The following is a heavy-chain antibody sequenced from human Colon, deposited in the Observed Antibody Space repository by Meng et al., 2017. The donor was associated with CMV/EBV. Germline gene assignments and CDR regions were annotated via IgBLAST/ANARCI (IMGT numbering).Heavy chain of an antibody. V-gene: IGHV3-53*01. CDR1: GISVSGNY. Sequence: SCVVSGISVSGNYMTWVRQAPGKGLEWLSVIYSTGRTFYADSAKGRFTVSRDESKNTVFLQMNNLRTEDTAVYYCARNRLECGGDCYFADSWGQGTQVTVSS. D-gene: IGHD2-21*02. CDR3: ARNRLECGGDCYFADS. J-gene: IGHJ5*02. CDR2: IYSTGRT.